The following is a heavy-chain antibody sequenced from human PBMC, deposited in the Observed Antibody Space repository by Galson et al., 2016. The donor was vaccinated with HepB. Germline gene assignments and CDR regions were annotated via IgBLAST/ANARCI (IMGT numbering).Heavy chain of an antibody. J-gene: IGHJ3*01. CDR3: ARVVNDAFDL. D-gene: IGHD6-6*01. V-gene: IGHV4-30-4*01. Sequence: TLSLTCSVSGVSITVGDHYWSWIRQSPGKGLEWIGRIYTGGNPYYNPSLKSRLTLSMDRSENHFSLNLTSVTAADTAIYYCARVVNDAFDLWGQGTKVTVSS. CDR1: GVSITVGDHY. CDR2: IYTGGNP.